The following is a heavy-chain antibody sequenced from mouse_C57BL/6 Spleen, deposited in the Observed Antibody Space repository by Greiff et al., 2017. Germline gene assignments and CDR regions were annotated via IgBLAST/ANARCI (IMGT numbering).Heavy chain of an antibody. CDR3: AIYDYDGGYFDV. Sequence: VQLQQPGAELVKPGASVKMSCKASGYTFTSYWITWVKQGPGQGLEWIGDIYPGSGSTNYNEKFKSKATLTVDTSSSTAYMQLSSLTSEDSAVYYCAIYDYDGGYFDVWGTGTTVTVSS. CDR2: IYPGSGST. V-gene: IGHV1-55*01. D-gene: IGHD2-4*01. CDR1: GYTFTSYW. J-gene: IGHJ1*03.